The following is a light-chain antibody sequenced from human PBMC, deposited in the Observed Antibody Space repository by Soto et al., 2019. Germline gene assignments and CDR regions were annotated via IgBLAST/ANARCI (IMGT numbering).Light chain of an antibody. CDR2: GAS. V-gene: IGKV3-15*01. CDR3: QEYNTWPWT. CDR1: QSVNTN. Sequence: ETVMTQSPATLSVSPGERATLSCRASQSVNTNLAWYQQKLGQAPRVLIFGASTRATGVPARFSGSGSGTEFSLTINSLQCEDFAVYYCQEYNTWPWTFGQGTKVEIK. J-gene: IGKJ1*01.